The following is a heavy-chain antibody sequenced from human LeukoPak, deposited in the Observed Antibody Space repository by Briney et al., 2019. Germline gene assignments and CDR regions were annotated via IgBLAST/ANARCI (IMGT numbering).Heavy chain of an antibody. CDR1: GFTFSNYG. CDR2: IWYDGSNK. V-gene: IGHV3-33*01. CDR3: ARKVEGYYSFDY. D-gene: IGHD3-22*01. Sequence: GRSLRLSCVASGFTFSNYGMHWVRQAPGKGLEWVAYIWYDGSNKYYTDSVKGRFTISRDNAKNSVFLQMNSLRAEDTAVYYCARKVEGYYSFDYWGQGTLVTVSS. J-gene: IGHJ4*02.